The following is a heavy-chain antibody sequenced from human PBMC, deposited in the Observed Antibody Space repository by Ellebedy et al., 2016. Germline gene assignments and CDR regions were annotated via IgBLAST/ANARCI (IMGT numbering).Heavy chain of an antibody. V-gene: IGHV3-30-3*01. Sequence: GESLKISCAASGFTFSSYALHWVRQAPGKGLEWVAVISYDGSNKYYADSVKGRFTISRDNSKNTLYLQMNSLRAEDTAVYYCARPFLMVYAPFDCWGQGTLVTVSS. CDR3: ARPFLMVYAPFDC. J-gene: IGHJ4*02. CDR1: GFTFSSYA. D-gene: IGHD2-8*01. CDR2: ISYDGSNK.